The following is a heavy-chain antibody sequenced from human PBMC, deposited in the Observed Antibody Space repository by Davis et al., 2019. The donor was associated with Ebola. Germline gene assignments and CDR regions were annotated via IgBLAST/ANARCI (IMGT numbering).Heavy chain of an antibody. D-gene: IGHD4-17*01. V-gene: IGHV4-30-2*01. J-gene: IGHJ4*02. CDR1: GGSISRGGYS. CDR2: IYHSGST. CDR3: ARGLRGDYPDY. Sequence: PSETLSLTCAVSGGSISRGGYSWRWIRQPPGKGLEWIGYIYHSGSTSYNPSLKSRVTISVDRSKNQFSLKLSSVTGADTAVYYCARGLRGDYPDYWGQVTLVTVSS.